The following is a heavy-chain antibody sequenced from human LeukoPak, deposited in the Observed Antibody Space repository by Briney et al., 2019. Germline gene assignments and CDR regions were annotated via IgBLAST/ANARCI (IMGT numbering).Heavy chain of an antibody. CDR3: ARSLSSAMVDFDY. V-gene: IGHV3-30*04. D-gene: IGHD5-18*01. Sequence: PGGSLRLSCAASGFTFSSYSMHWVRQAPGKGLEWVALISDDGSNEQFADSVKGRFTVSRDSSKNTVYLQMNSLRAEDTAMYYCARSLSSAMVDFDYWGQGTLVTVSS. J-gene: IGHJ4*02. CDR1: GFTFSSYS. CDR2: ISDDGSNE.